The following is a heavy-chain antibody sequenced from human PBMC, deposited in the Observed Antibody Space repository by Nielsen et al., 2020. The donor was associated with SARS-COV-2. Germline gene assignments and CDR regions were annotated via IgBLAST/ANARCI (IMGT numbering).Heavy chain of an antibody. CDR3: AKGFSSSSRDYMNV. Sequence: GGSLRLSCAASGFTFDDYTMHWVRQPPGKGLEWVSLISWDGASTYYGDSVGGRFTISRDNRKNSLFLQMNSLRTEDTALYYCAKGFSSSSRDYMNVWGKGTTVTVSS. CDR1: GFTFDDYT. D-gene: IGHD6-6*01. CDR2: ISWDGAST. V-gene: IGHV3-43*01. J-gene: IGHJ6*03.